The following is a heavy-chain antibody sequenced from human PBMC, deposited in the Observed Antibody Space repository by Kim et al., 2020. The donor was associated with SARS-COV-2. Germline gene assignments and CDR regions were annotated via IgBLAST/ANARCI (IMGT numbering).Heavy chain of an antibody. CDR2: IWYDGSNK. CDR3: ARALSRPWESTFDY. CDR1: GFTFSSYG. Sequence: GGSLRLSCAASGFTFSSYGMHWVRQAPGKGLEWVAVIWYDGSNKYYADSVKGRFTISRDNSKNTLYLQMNSLRAEDTAVYYCARALSRPWESTFDYWGQGTLVTVSS. D-gene: IGHD1-26*01. V-gene: IGHV3-33*01. J-gene: IGHJ4*02.